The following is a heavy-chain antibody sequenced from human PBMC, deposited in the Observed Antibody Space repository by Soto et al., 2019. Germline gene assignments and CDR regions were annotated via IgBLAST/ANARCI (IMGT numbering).Heavy chain of an antibody. Sequence: SETLSLPCTVSGGSIITYYWSWIRQPPGKGLEWIGYIYYSGSTNYNPSLKSRATISEDTAKNQFSLKMTSVSAADTAVYYCARFCCSSLSCTAFDFWGQGVLVTVSS. V-gene: IGHV4-59*01. CDR2: IYYSGST. CDR1: GGSIITYY. D-gene: IGHD2-2*01. CDR3: ARFCCSSLSCTAFDF. J-gene: IGHJ4*02.